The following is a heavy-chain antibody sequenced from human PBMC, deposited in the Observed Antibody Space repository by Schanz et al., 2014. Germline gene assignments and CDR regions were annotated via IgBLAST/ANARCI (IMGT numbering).Heavy chain of an antibody. CDR1: GFTVSSYY. CDR3: ARGSSSWPQSFDY. Sequence: VQLVESGGGVVQPGGSLRLSCAASGFTVSSYYMTWVRQAPGKGLVWVSVLYSGGSTYYADSVKGRFTISRDNSKNTLYVQMNSLRAEDTAVYYCARGSSSWPQSFDYWGQGTLVTVSS. D-gene: IGHD6-13*01. V-gene: IGHV3-66*01. J-gene: IGHJ4*02. CDR2: LYSGGST.